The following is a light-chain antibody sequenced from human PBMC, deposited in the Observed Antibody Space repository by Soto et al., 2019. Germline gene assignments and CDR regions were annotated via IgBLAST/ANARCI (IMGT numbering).Light chain of an antibody. CDR3: SSYSTTSSPHVL. J-gene: IGLJ2*01. CDR2: EVT. Sequence: QSALTQPASVSGSPGQSITITCTGTSDDVGGHNYLSWYQQHLGKAPKLLIYEVTYRPSGVSTRFSASKSGSTASLTISGIQAEDEADYYCSSYSTTSSPHVLFGGGTKVTVL. V-gene: IGLV2-14*01. CDR1: SDDVGGHNY.